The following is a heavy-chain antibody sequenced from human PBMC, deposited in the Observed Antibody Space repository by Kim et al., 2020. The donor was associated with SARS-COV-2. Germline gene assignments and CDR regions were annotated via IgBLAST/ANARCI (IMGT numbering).Heavy chain of an antibody. CDR3: ARHQDYYDSSGYQTPFDY. J-gene: IGHJ4*02. CDR1: GGSISSSSYY. D-gene: IGHD3-22*01. Sequence: SETLSLTCTVSGGSISSSSYYWGWIRQPPGKGLEWIGSIYYSGSTYYNPSLKSRVTISVDTSKNQFSLKLSSVTAADTAVYYCARHQDYYDSSGYQTPFDYWGQGTLVTVSS. CDR2: IYYSGST. V-gene: IGHV4-39*01.